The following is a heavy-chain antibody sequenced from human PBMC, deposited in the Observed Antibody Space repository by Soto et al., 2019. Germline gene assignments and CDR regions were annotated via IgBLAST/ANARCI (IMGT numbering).Heavy chain of an antibody. V-gene: IGHV1-69*06. CDR3: ARGNKGPGHYGPGSQGWYGP. J-gene: IGHJ5*02. CDR1: GGTFISHA. Sequence: QVQLVQSGAEVKKPGSSVRVSCKVSGGTFISHAINWLRQAPGQGLEWMGVILPVTETPNNAEKFQGRVTITADKATTTVYMELSSVTCDDTAVYFCARGNKGPGHYGPGSQGWYGPWGQGTLVTVSS. D-gene: IGHD3-10*01. CDR2: ILPVTETP.